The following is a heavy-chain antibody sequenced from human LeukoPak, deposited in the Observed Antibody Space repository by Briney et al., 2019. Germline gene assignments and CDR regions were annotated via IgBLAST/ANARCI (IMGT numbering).Heavy chain of an antibody. CDR3: ARGGNYYDSSGPTPVYYMDV. D-gene: IGHD3-22*01. Sequence: PSETLSLTCTVSGYSISSGYYWSWIRQPPGGGLEWIGYIYDTGRTNYSPSLKSRATISVDTSKNQFSLKLSSVTAADTAVYYCARGGNYYDSSGPTPVYYMDVWGKRTTVTISS. V-gene: IGHV4-61*01. CDR1: GYSISSGYY. CDR2: IYDTGRT. J-gene: IGHJ6*03.